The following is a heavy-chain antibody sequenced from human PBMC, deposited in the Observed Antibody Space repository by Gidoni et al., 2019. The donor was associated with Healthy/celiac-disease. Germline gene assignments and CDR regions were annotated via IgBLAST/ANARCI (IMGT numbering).Heavy chain of an antibody. CDR1: GFPFSSYS. CDR2: ISSSSSYI. V-gene: IGHV3-21*01. D-gene: IGHD6-13*01. Sequence: EVQLVESGGGLVKPGGSLRLSCAASGFPFSSYSMNWVRQAPGKGLEWVSSISSSSSYIYYADSVKGRFTISRDNAKNSLYLQMNSLRAEDTAVYYCARDPRGAAAGTYGMDVWGQGTTVTVSS. CDR3: ARDPRGAAAGTYGMDV. J-gene: IGHJ6*02.